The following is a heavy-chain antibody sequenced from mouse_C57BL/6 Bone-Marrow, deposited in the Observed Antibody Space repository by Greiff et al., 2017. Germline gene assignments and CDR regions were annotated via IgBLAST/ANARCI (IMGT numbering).Heavy chain of an antibody. CDR1: GYTFTDYY. CDR2: IYPGSGNT. J-gene: IGHJ2*01. D-gene: IGHD1-1*01. Sequence: LKQSGAELVRPGASVKLSCKASGYTFTDYYINWVKQRPGQGLEWIARIYPGSGNTYYNEKFKGKATLTAEKSSSTAYMQLSSLTSEDSAVYFCARSYYGSSQYYFDYWGQGTTLTVSS. CDR3: ARSYYGSSQYYFDY. V-gene: IGHV1-76*01.